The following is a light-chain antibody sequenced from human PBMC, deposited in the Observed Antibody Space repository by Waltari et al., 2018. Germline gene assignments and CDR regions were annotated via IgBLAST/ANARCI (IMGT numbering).Light chain of an antibody. J-gene: IGLJ2*01. CDR2: TNS. Sequence: QSVLTQPPSASGPPGQRVPISCSGSSSTIGSNYVPLYQQLPGTAPKLLIYTNSERPSGVPDRFSGSKSGTSASLAISGLRSEDEGDYFCAAWDDRLTVVVFGGGTKLTVL. V-gene: IGLV1-47*01. CDR1: SSTIGSNY. CDR3: AAWDDRLTVVV.